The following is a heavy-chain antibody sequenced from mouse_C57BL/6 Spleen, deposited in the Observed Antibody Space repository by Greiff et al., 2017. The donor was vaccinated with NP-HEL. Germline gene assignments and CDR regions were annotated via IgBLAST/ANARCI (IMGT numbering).Heavy chain of an antibody. D-gene: IGHD2-4*01. Sequence: DVMLVESGGGLVKPGGSLKLSCAASGFTFSSYTMSWVRQTPEKRLEWVATISGGGGNTYYPDSVKGRFTISRDNAKNTLYLQMSSLRSEDTALYYCARHDWDYAMDYWGQGTSVTVSS. CDR2: ISGGGGNT. CDR3: ARHDWDYAMDY. J-gene: IGHJ4*01. V-gene: IGHV5-9*01. CDR1: GFTFSSYT.